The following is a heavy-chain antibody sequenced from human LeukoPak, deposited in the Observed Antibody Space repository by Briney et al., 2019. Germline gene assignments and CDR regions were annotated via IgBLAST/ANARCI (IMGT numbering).Heavy chain of an antibody. Sequence: HPGGSLRLSCAASGFTFSSYAMSWVRQAPGKGLEWVSAISGSGSSTYYADSVKGRFTISRDNSKNTLYLQMNSLRAEDTAVYYCATRDKMVYAIRSFDYWGQGTLVTVSS. D-gene: IGHD2-8*01. J-gene: IGHJ4*02. CDR1: GFTFSSYA. CDR2: ISGSGSST. V-gene: IGHV3-23*01. CDR3: ATRDKMVYAIRSFDY.